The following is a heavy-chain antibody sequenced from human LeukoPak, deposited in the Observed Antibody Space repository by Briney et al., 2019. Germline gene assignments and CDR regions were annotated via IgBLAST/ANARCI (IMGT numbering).Heavy chain of an antibody. V-gene: IGHV3-23*01. CDR1: GFTFSSYA. CDR2: IRGSGGSI. J-gene: IGHJ4*02. D-gene: IGHD2-21*01. Sequence: GGSLRLSCAASGFTFSSYAMSWVRQAPGKGLEWVSAIRGSGGSIYYADSVKGRFTISRDNSKNTLYLQMNSLRAEDTAVYYCAKGAYCGGDRYVFDYWGQGTLVTVSS. CDR3: AKGAYCGGDRYVFDY.